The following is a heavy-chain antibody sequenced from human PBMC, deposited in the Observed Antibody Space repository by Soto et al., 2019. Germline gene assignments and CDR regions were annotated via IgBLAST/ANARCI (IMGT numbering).Heavy chain of an antibody. V-gene: IGHV3-48*03. D-gene: IGHD5-18*01. CDR2: ISSSASTI. CDR3: ARSGYRYGSNYYYYGMDV. CDR1: GLTFSSYE. J-gene: IGHJ6*02. Sequence: GGSLRLSCAAAGLTFSSYEMLWVRQAPGKGLEWVSYISSSASTIHYADSVKGRFTISRDNAKNSLYLQMNSLRAEDTAVYYCARSGYRYGSNYYYYGMDVWGQGTTVTVSS.